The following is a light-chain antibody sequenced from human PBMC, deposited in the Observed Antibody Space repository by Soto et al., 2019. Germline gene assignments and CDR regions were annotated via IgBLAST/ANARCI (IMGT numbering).Light chain of an antibody. CDR1: QSVSNN. J-gene: IGKJ1*01. V-gene: IGKV3-20*01. Sequence: EIVLTQSPATLSVSPGERAALSFRASQSVSNNLAWYQQKPGQPPRLLIYGASSRATGIPDRFSGSGSGTDFTLTISRLEPEDFAVYYCQQYASSRTFGQGTKVDIK. CDR3: QQYASSRT. CDR2: GAS.